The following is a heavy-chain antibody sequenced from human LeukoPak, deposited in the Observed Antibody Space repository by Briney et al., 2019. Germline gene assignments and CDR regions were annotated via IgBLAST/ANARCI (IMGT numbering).Heavy chain of an antibody. D-gene: IGHD6-19*01. CDR3: AKLYSSGWSGFDY. CDR2: ISGSGGST. Sequence: GGSLRLSCAASGFTFSSYAMSWVRQAPGKGLGWVSAISGSGGSTYYADSVKGRFTISRDNSKNTLYLQMNSLRAEDTAVYYCAKLYSSGWSGFDYWGQGTLVTVSS. J-gene: IGHJ4*02. CDR1: GFTFSSYA. V-gene: IGHV3-23*01.